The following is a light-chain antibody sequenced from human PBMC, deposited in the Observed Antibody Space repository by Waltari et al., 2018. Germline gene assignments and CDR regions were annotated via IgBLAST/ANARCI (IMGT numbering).Light chain of an antibody. CDR2: QDS. J-gene: IGLJ1*01. Sequence: SYELTQPPSVSVSPGQTASITCSGDKLGDKYACWYQQKPGQSPVLVIYQDSKRPSRIPERVSGSNAGNTATLTISGTQAMDEADYYWEAWDSSKGVFGTGTKVTGL. CDR3: EAWDSSKGV. CDR1: KLGDKY. V-gene: IGLV3-1*01.